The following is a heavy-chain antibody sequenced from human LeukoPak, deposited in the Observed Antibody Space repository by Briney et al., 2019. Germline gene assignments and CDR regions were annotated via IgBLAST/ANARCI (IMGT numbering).Heavy chain of an antibody. J-gene: IGHJ4*02. CDR1: DGSISSYY. V-gene: IGHV4-59*01. Sequence: PSETLSLTCTVSDGSISSYYWSWIRQPPGKGLEWIGYIYYSGSTNYNPSLKSRVTISVDTSKNQFSLKLSSVTAADTAVYYCARVSSSPSDYDFWSGYYSFDYWGQGTLVTVSS. D-gene: IGHD3-3*01. CDR3: ARVSSSPSDYDFWSGYYSFDY. CDR2: IYYSGST.